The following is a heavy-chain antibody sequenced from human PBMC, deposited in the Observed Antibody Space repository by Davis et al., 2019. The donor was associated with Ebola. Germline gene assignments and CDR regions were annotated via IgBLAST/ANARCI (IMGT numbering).Heavy chain of an antibody. Sequence: PSETLSLTCTVSGGSINRSASYWGWIRQPPGKGLEWLVTVYYNGNAFSNPSLKSPVTLTVDTSKNQFSLRPSSVTASDTAVYFCARRFRRAALDSWGQGTLVTGSS. V-gene: IGHV4-39*01. D-gene: IGHD6-13*01. CDR3: ARRFRRAALDS. CDR1: GGSINRSASY. CDR2: VYYNGNA. J-gene: IGHJ4*02.